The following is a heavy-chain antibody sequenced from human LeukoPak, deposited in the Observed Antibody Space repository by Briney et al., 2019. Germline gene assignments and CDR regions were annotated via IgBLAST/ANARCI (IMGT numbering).Heavy chain of an antibody. V-gene: IGHV3-23*01. CDR1: GFTFSNHA. J-gene: IGHJ4*02. CDR3: TRDHHPWPQ. CDR2: LGGSGVPT. Sequence: PGGSLRLSCVASGFTFSNHALTWVRQAPGKGLGWVSNLGGSGVPTNYANSVKGRFTISRDNSKNTLSLQMNSLRVEDTAVYYCTRDHHPWPQWGQGTLVTVSS.